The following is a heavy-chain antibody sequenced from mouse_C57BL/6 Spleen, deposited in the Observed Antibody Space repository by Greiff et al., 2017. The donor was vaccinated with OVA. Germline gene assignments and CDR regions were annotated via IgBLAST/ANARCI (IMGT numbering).Heavy chain of an antibody. Sequence: EVKLVESGGDLVKPGGSLKLSCAASGFTFSSYGMSWVRQTPDKRLEWVATISSGGSYTYYPDSVKGRFTISRDNAKNTLYLQMSSLKSEDTAMYYCARLYGSSYFWYFDVWGTGTTVTVSS. CDR3: ARLYGSSYFWYFDV. D-gene: IGHD1-1*01. CDR1: GFTFSSYG. CDR2: ISSGGSYT. J-gene: IGHJ1*03. V-gene: IGHV5-6*01.